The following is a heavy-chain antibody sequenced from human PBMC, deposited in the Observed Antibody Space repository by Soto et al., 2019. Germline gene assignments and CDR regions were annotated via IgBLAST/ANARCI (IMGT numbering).Heavy chain of an antibody. CDR2: MNPNSGNT. V-gene: IGHV1-8*01. CDR3: ARVLSSQWVDKNYDY. D-gene: IGHD1-26*01. CDR1: GYTFTSYD. J-gene: IGHJ4*02. Sequence: ASVKVSCKASGYTFTSYDINWVRQATGQGLERMGWMNPNSGNTGYAQKFQGRVTMTRNTSISTAYMELSSLRSEDTAIYYCARVLSSQWVDKNYDYWGQGTLVTVSS.